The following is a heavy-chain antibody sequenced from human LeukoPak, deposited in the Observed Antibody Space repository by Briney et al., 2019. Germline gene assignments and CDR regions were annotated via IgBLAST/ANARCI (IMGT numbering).Heavy chain of an antibody. D-gene: IGHD6-19*01. J-gene: IGHJ4*02. CDR3: ARDGSSGWSEFDY. CDR1: GFTFISYS. V-gene: IGHV3-48*01. CDR2: ISSSSSTI. Sequence: GGSLRLSCAASGFTFISYSMNWVRQAPGKGLEWVSYISSSSSTIYYADSVKGRFTISRDNAKNSLYLQMNSLRAEDTAVYYCARDGSSGWSEFDYWGQGTMLTVSS.